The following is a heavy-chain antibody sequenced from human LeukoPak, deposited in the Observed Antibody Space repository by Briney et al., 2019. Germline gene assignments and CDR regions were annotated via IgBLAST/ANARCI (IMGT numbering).Heavy chain of an antibody. CDR2: IYHSGST. Sequence: SETLSLTCTVSGGSISSSNWWSWVRQPPGKGLEWIGQIYHSGSTNYNPSLKSRVTISVDKSKNQFSLKLRSVTAADTAVYYCARPLSLGYCSGGSCYGRGAWFDRWGQGTLVTVSS. CDR3: ARPLSLGYCSGGSCYGRGAWFDR. CDR1: GGSISSSNW. J-gene: IGHJ5*02. V-gene: IGHV4-4*02. D-gene: IGHD2-15*01.